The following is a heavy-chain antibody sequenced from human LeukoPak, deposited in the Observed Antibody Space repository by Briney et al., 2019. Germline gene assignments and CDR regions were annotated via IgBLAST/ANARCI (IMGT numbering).Heavy chain of an antibody. Sequence: SETLSLTCAVYGGSFSGYYWSWLRQPPGKGLEWLGEINHSGSTNYNPSLKSRVTISVDTSKNQFSLKLSSVTAADTAVYYCARGRWIQLWLRNYYFDYWGQGTLVTVSS. J-gene: IGHJ4*02. V-gene: IGHV4-34*01. CDR2: INHSGST. CDR3: ARGRWIQLWLRNYYFDY. D-gene: IGHD5-18*01. CDR1: GGSFSGYY.